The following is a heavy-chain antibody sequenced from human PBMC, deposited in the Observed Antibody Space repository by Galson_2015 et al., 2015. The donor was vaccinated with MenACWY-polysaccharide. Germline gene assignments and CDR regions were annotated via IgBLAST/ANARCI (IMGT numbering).Heavy chain of an antibody. J-gene: IGHJ4*02. CDR3: ARGRCTNGVCYTSYYFDH. D-gene: IGHD2-8*01. CDR1: GGSISSSSYY. V-gene: IGHV4-39*07. CDR2: IYHSGST. Sequence: ETLSLTCTVSGGSISSSSYYWGWIRQPPGKGLEWIGEIYHSGSTNYNPSLKSRVTISVDKSKNQFSLKLSSVTAADAAVYYCARGRCTNGVCYTSYYFDHWGQGTLVTVSS.